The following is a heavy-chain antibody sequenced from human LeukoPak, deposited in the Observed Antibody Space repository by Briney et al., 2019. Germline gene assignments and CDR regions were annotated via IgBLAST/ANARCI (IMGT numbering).Heavy chain of an antibody. CDR2: IYWDDNK. J-gene: IGHJ4*02. CDR3: AHSFGVKRAYEY. V-gene: IGHV2-5*02. Sequence: SGPTLVKPTQTLTLTCSFSGFSINTSGVGVGWIRQPPGKALEWLAVIYWDDNKRYRPSLTNRLTITKDTSKNQVVLTLTSVDPVDTATYYCAHSFGVKRAYEYWGQGTPVTVSS. CDR1: GFSINTSGVG. D-gene: IGHD2-21*01.